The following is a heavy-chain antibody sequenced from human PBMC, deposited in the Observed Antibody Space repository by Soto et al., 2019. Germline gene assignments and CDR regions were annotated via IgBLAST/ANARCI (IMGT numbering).Heavy chain of an antibody. V-gene: IGHV4-39*01. CDR2: IYYSGST. CDR1: GGSISSSSYY. Sequence: QLQLQESGPGLVKPSETLSLTCTVSGGSISSSSYYWGWIRQPPGKGLEWIGSIYYSGSTYYNPSPKSRFTISVDTSKNQFSLKRSSVTAADTAVYYCARISSSWYYLAYGGQGTLVTVPS. J-gene: IGHJ4*02. D-gene: IGHD6-13*01. CDR3: ARISSSWYYLAY.